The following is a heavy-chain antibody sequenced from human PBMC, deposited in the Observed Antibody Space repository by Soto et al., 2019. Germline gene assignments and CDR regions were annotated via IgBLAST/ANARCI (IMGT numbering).Heavy chain of an antibody. CDR3: ARQRRSYGNWFDP. V-gene: IGHV5-10-1*01. CDR2: IDPSDSYT. CDR1: GYSFTSYW. Sequence: PGESLKISCKGSGYSFTSYWISWVRQMPGKGLEWMGRIDPSDSYTNYSPSFQGHVTISADKSISTAYLQRSSLKASDTAMYYCARQRRSYGNWFDPWGQGTLVTVSS. J-gene: IGHJ5*02. D-gene: IGHD3-16*01.